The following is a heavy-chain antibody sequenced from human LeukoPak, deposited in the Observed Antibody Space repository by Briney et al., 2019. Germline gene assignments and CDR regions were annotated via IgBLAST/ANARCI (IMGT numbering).Heavy chain of an antibody. J-gene: IGHJ4*02. CDR1: GFTFSSYW. Sequence: GGSLRLSCAASGFTFSSYWMSWVRQAPGKGLEWVADIKQDGSEEYYVDSVKGRFTISRDNAKNSLYLQMNSLRAEDTAVYYCASDREYYYGSGSFDYWGQGTLVTVSS. CDR3: ASDREYYYGSGSFDY. CDR2: IKQDGSEE. D-gene: IGHD3-10*01. V-gene: IGHV3-7*04.